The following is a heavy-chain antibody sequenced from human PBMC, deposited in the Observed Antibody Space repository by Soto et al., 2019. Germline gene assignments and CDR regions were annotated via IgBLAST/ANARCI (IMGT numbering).Heavy chain of an antibody. CDR1: ASSLITPRIR. CDR2: IDWDDDK. D-gene: IGHD6-19*01. J-gene: IGHJ6*02. Sequence: SGPDFANPTQIITITCTFCASSLITPRIRVRWIRQPPGKALEWLALIDWDDDKYYSTSLKTRLTISKDTSKNQVVLTMTNMDPVDTATYYSARASGARGYGMDVWGQGSTVTVSS. CDR3: ARASGARGYGMDV. V-gene: IGHV2-70*01.